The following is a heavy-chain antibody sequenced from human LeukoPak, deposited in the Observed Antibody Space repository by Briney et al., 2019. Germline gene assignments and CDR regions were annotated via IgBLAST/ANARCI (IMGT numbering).Heavy chain of an antibody. J-gene: IGHJ4*02. CDR2: IRYDGSEK. CDR3: ARDNILTGLT. Sequence: GGSLRLSCAASGFIFSSYWMSWVRQAPGKGLEWVANIRYDGSEKYYVDSVKGRFTISRDNAKNSLYLQMNSLTAEDTAVYYCARDNILTGLTGGQGTLVTVSS. CDR1: GFIFSSYW. V-gene: IGHV3-7*01. D-gene: IGHD3-9*01.